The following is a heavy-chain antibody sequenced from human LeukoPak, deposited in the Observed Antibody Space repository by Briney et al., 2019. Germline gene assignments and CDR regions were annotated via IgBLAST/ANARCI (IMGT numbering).Heavy chain of an antibody. J-gene: IGHJ4*02. CDR1: GGSIGSNNW. CDR2: IYQSGST. V-gene: IGHV4-4*02. CDR3: AARDISAIDQFNF. Sequence: PSETLSLTCTVSGGSIGSNNWWSWVRQSPDKGLEWIGEIYQSGSTNYNLSLKSRVTISVDKSKNQFSLKLSSVTAADTAVYYCAARDISAIDQFNFWGQGTLVTVSS. D-gene: IGHD3-22*01.